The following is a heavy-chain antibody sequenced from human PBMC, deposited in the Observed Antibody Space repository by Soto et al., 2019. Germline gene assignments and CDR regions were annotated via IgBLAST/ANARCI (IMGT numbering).Heavy chain of an antibody. J-gene: IGHJ4*02. CDR2: ISSSGSTI. CDR1: GFTFSDYY. V-gene: IGHV3-11*01. Sequence: QVQLVESGGGLVKPGGSLRLSCAASGFTFSDYYMSWIRQAPGKGLEWVSYISSSGSTIYYADSVKGRFTISRDNAKNSLYLQMNSLRAEDTAVYYCARGGHVLRFLEWLLSGARDYWGQGTLVTGSS. D-gene: IGHD3-3*01. CDR3: ARGGHVLRFLEWLLSGARDY.